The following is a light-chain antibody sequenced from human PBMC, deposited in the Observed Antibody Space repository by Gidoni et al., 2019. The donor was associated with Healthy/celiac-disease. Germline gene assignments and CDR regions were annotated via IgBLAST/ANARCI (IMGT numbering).Light chain of an antibody. CDR3: QQRSNWPSIT. Sequence: VLTPSPATLSLSPGERATLSCRASQSVSSYFAWYQQKPGQAPRLLIYDASNRATVIPARFSGSGSGTDFTLTSSSLEPEDFAVYYWQQRSNWPSITFGQGTRLEIK. CDR2: DAS. CDR1: QSVSSY. J-gene: IGKJ5*01. V-gene: IGKV3-11*01.